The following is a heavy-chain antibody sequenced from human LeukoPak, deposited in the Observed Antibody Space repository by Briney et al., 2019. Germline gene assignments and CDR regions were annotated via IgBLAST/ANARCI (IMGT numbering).Heavy chain of an antibody. CDR2: ISGRRDST. J-gene: IGHJ6*03. V-gene: IGHV3-23*01. CDR1: GFSFSSHG. CDR3: AKDPNFYYCMDV. Sequence: PGGFLRLSCAASGFSFSSHGMSWVRQAPGKGLEWVSTISGRRDSTSYADSVKGRFTISRDNSKNTLYLQMNSLRAEDTAVYYCAKDPNFYYCMDVWGKGTTVTISS.